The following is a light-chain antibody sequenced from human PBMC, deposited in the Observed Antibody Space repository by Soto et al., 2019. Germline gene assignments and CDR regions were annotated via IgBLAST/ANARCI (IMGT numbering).Light chain of an antibody. CDR3: QQRSNWPPIT. CDR2: DAS. CDR1: QTVRNNY. Sequence: EFFLTQSPCTLSLSPVELATLSCRASQTVRNNYLAWYQQKPGQAPRLLIYDASSRATGIPDRFSGGGSGTDFTLTISRLEPEDFAVYYCQQRSNWPPITFGQGTRLEIK. J-gene: IGKJ5*01. V-gene: IGKV3D-20*02.